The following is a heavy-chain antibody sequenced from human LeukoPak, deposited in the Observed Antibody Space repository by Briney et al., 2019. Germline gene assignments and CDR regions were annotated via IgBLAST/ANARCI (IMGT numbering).Heavy chain of an antibody. D-gene: IGHD1-26*01. CDR2: LSGSGSST. J-gene: IGHJ4*02. CDR1: GFIFNKHA. CDR3: ARGGGYYAIDY. Sequence: GGSLRLSCVASGFIFNKHAMSWVRQAPGKGLEWVSGLSGSGSSTDYADSVKGRFTISRDNSKNTLYLQMNNLRAEDTAVYYCARGGGYYAIDYWGQGTLVTVSS. V-gene: IGHV3-23*01.